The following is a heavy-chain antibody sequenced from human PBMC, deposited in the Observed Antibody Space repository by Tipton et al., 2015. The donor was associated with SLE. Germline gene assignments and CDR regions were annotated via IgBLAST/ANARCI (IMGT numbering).Heavy chain of an antibody. CDR1: GYTFTSYG. CDR3: ARRDYYGSGSYSDY. Sequence: QSGPEVKKPGESLRISCNASGYTFTSYGISWVRQAPGQGLEWMGWNSAYNGNTNYAQKLQGRVTMTTDTSTSTAYMELRSLRSDDTAVYYCARRDYYGSGSYSDYWCQGTLVTVSS. J-gene: IGHJ4*02. V-gene: IGHV1-18*04. CDR2: NSAYNGNT. D-gene: IGHD3-10*01.